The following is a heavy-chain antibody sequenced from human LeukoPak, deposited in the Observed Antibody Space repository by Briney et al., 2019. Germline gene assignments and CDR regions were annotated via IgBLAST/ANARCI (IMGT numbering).Heavy chain of an antibody. CDR2: IYYSGST. J-gene: IGHJ3*02. V-gene: IGHV4-39*07. D-gene: IGHD2-2*01. CDR1: GGSISSSSYY. Sequence: PSETLSLTCTVSGGSISSSSYYWGWIRQPPGKGLEWIGSIYYSGSTYYNPSLKSRVTISVDTSKNQFSLKLSSVTAADTAVYYCARDPGWRSSTSCNGCAFDIWGQGTMVTVSS. CDR3: ARDPGWRSSTSCNGCAFDI.